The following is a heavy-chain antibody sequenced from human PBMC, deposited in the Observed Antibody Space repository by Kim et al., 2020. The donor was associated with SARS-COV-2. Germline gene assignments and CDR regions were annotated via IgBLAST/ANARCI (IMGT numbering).Heavy chain of an antibody. Sequence: SVKVSCKASGGTFSSYAISWVRQAPGQGLEWMGGIIPIFGTANYAQKFQGRVTITADESTSTAYMELSSLRSEDTAVYYCARDNPRDYSNYFDYWGQGTLVTVSS. J-gene: IGHJ4*02. V-gene: IGHV1-69*13. D-gene: IGHD4-4*01. CDR2: IIPIFGTA. CDR1: GGTFSSYA. CDR3: ARDNPRDYSNYFDY.